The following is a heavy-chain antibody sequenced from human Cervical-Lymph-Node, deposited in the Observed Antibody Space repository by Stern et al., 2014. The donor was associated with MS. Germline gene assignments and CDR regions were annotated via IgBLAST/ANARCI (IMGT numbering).Heavy chain of an antibody. V-gene: IGHV5-51*01. Sequence: EVQLEESGPEVKRPGESLKISCQASGYTLTSYWIGWVRQMPGKGLEWIAIIFPGGSDIRYSPSFQGQVPISADKSSSTAYLQWNNLKASDTAIYYCARQRYFDYWGQGTLVTVSS. J-gene: IGHJ4*02. CDR1: GYTLTSYW. CDR3: ARQRYFDY. CDR2: IFPGGSDI.